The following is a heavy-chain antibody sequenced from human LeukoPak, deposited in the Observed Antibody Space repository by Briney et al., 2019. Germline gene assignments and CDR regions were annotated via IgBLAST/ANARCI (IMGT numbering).Heavy chain of an antibody. D-gene: IGHD3-3*01. V-gene: IGHV3-30-3*01. CDR1: GFTFSSYA. CDR3: AGGQIFGAVYDY. CDR2: ISYDGSNK. Sequence: GGSLRLSCAASGFTFSSYAMHWVRQAPGKGLEWVAVISYDGSNKYYADSVKGRFTISRDNSKNTLYLQMNSLRAEDTAVYYCAGGQIFGAVYDYWGQGTLVTVSS. J-gene: IGHJ4*02.